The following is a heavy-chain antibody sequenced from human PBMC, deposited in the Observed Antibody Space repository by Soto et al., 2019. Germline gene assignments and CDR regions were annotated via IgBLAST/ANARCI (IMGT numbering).Heavy chain of an antibody. CDR3: ASGPITMVRGALYYFDY. CDR2: ISAYNGNT. Sequence: ASVKVSCKASGYTFTSYGISWVRQAPGQGLEWMGWISAYNGNTNYAQKLQGRVTMTTDTSTSTAYMELRSLRSDDTAVYYCASGPITMVRGALYYFDYWGQGTLVTVS. V-gene: IGHV1-18*01. D-gene: IGHD3-10*01. J-gene: IGHJ4*02. CDR1: GYTFTSYG.